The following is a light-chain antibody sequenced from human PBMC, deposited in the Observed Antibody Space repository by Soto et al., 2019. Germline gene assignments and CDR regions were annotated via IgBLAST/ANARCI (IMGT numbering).Light chain of an antibody. CDR3: QQYDSSRT. CDR1: QSVSSSY. CDR2: GAS. V-gene: IGKV3-20*01. Sequence: EIVLTQSPGTLSSSPGERATLSCRASQSVSSSYLAWYQQKPGQAPRLLIYGASSRATDIPDRFSGSGSGTDFTLTISRLEPEDFAVYYCQQYDSSRTFGQGTKVDIK. J-gene: IGKJ1*01.